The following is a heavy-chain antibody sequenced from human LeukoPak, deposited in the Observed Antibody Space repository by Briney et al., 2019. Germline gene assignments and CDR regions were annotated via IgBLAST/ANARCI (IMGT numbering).Heavy chain of an antibody. CDR3: ARGHGYSSSWYGDY. CDR1: GGSISSYY. CDR2: IYYSGST. Sequence: SETLSLTCTVSGGSISSYYWSWIRQPPGKGLEWIGYIYYSGSTNYNPSLKSRVTISVDTSKNQFSLKLSSVTAADTAVYYCARGHGYSSSWYGDYWGQGTLVTVSS. D-gene: IGHD6-13*01. V-gene: IGHV4-59*08. J-gene: IGHJ4*02.